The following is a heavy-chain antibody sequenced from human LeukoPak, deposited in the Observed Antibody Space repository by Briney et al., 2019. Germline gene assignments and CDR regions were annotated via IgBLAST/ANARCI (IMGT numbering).Heavy chain of an antibody. D-gene: IGHD3-9*01. V-gene: IGHV3-11*06. CDR3: ARDRGYDILTGYYDY. CDR1: GFTFSDYY. Sequence: GGSLTLSCAASGFTFSDYYMSWIRQAPGKGLEWVSYISSSSSYTNYADSVKGRFTISRDNAKNSLYLQMNSLRAEDTAVYYCARDRGYDILTGYYDYWGQGTLVTVSS. CDR2: ISSSSSYT. J-gene: IGHJ4*02.